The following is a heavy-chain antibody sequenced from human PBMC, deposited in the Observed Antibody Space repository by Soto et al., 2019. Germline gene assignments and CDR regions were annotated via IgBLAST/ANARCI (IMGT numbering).Heavy chain of an antibody. CDR1: GFTFDDYT. CDR2: ISWDGGST. CDR3: AKGYSSGYQVFDY. J-gene: IGHJ4*02. V-gene: IGHV3-43*01. Sequence: GGSLRLSCAASGFTFDDYTMHWVRQAPGKGLEWVSLISWDGGSTYYADSVKGRFTISRDNSKNSLYLQMNSLRTEDTALYYCAKGYSSGYQVFDYWGQGTLVTVSS. D-gene: IGHD6-19*01.